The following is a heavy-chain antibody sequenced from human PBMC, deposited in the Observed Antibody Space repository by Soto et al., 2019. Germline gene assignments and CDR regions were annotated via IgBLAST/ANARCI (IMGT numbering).Heavy chain of an antibody. Sequence: GGSLRLSCAASGFTFSSYWMSWVREAPGKGLEWVANIKQDGSEKYYVDSVKGQFTISRDNAKNSLYLQMNSLRAEDTAVYYCARNARHYYYGMDVWGQGTTVTVSS. CDR3: ARNARHYYYGMDV. J-gene: IGHJ6*02. V-gene: IGHV3-7*03. CDR2: IKQDGSEK. CDR1: GFTFSSYW.